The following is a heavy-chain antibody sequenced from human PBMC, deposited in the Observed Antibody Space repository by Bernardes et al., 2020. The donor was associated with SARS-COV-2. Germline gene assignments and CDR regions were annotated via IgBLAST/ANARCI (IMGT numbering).Heavy chain of an antibody. CDR3: ARDLGLDTTMIFFDY. J-gene: IGHJ4*02. D-gene: IGHD5-18*01. Sequence: ASVKVSCKTSGYSFTDFGISWVRQAPGQGLEWIGWVSVYNGGTKSAQYLQGRVAMTTDTSTGTAYLELRSLRADDTAVYFCARDLGLDTTMIFFDYWGQGTRVTVSS. CDR1: GYSFTDFG. CDR2: VSVYNGGT. V-gene: IGHV1-18*04.